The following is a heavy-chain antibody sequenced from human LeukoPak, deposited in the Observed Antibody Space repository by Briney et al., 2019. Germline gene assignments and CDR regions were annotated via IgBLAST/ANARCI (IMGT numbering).Heavy chain of an antibody. CDR3: ARDGRLAY. CDR2: IYYSGST. CDR1: GGSISSYY. J-gene: IGHJ4*02. D-gene: IGHD6-6*01. V-gene: IGHV4-59*01. Sequence: SETLSLTCTVSGGSISSYYWSWIRQPPGKGLEWIGYIYYSGSTNYNPSLKSRVTISVDTSKNQFSLKLSSVTAADTAVYYCARDGRLAYWGQGTLVTVSS.